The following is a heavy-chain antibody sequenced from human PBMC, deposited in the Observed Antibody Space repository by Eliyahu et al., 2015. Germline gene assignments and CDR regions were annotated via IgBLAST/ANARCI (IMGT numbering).Heavy chain of an antibody. CDR2: IYYSGST. Sequence: QVQLQESGPGLVKPSXTLSLTCTVXGXXXSSXXWGWIRQPPGKGLEWIGYIYYSGSTNYNPSLKSRVTISVDTSKNQFSLKLSSVTAADTAVYYCARVGRYDFWSGYYYYMDVWGKGTTVTVSS. J-gene: IGHJ6*03. CDR3: ARVGRYDFWSGYYYYMDV. CDR1: GXXXSSXX. D-gene: IGHD3-3*01. V-gene: IGHV4-59*01.